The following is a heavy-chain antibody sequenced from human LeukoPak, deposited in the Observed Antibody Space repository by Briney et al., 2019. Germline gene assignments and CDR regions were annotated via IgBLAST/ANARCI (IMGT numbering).Heavy chain of an antibody. CDR2: IWKDGSNK. J-gene: IGHJ4*02. CDR3: ANIWSYYCFDY. V-gene: IGHV3-33*06. Sequence: PGGSLRLSCAASGFTFSGYGMHWVRQAPGNGLEWVAVIWKDGSNKYYADSVKGRFTISRDNSKNTLYLQMNSLRAEDTAVYYCANIWSYYCFDYWGQGTLVTVSS. D-gene: IGHD1-26*01. CDR1: GFTFSGYG.